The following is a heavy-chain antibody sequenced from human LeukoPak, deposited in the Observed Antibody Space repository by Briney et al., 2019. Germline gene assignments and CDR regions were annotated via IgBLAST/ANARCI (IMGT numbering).Heavy chain of an antibody. J-gene: IGHJ3*02. CDR3: ARRRITRYASDI. CDR1: GGSISSSSYY. D-gene: IGHD3-10*01. V-gene: IGHV4-39*07. Sequence: SETLSLTCTVSGGSISSSSYYWGWIRQPPGKGLEWIGSIYYSGSTYYNPSLKSRVTISVDTSKNQFSLKLSSVTAADTAVYYCARRRITRYASDIWGQGTMVTVSS. CDR2: IYYSGST.